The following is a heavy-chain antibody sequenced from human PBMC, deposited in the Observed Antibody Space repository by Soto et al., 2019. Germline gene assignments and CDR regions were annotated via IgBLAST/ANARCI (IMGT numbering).Heavy chain of an antibody. CDR1: GGSITSNAYY. D-gene: IGHD2-21*01. J-gene: IGHJ4*02. V-gene: IGHV4-39*01. CDR2: IYYSGSA. Sequence: SETLSLTCTVSGGSITSNAYYWGWIRQPPGKGLEWLGYIYYSGSASYNPSLKSRVTMSVDTSENQFSLKLSSVTAADTAVYYFAGRPKRGGYSCCFDNGGRET. CDR3: AGRPKRGGYSCCFDN.